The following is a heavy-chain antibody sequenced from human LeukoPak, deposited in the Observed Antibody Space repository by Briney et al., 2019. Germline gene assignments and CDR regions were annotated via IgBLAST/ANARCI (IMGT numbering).Heavy chain of an antibody. CDR1: GYTFTSYD. CDR3: ARVPHEYSYMDV. J-gene: IGHJ6*03. D-gene: IGHD2/OR15-2a*01. V-gene: IGHV1-8*01. CDR2: MNPNSGNT. Sequence: GASVKVSCKASGYTFTSYDINWVRQATGQGLEWMGWMNPNSGNTGYAQKFQGRVTMTRNTSISTAYMELSSLRSEDTAVYYCARVPHEYSYMDVWGKGTTVTISS.